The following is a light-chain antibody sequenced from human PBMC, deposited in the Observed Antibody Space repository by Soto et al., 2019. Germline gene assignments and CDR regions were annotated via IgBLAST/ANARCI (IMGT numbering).Light chain of an antibody. Sequence: QSALTQPPSASGSPGQSVAISCAGTSSDVGRYNYVSWYQQHPGTAPKLIISEVTQRPSGVPDRFSGSKSGNTASLTVSGLQAEDEADYYCASVAGSSHVVFGGGTKLTVL. CDR3: ASVAGSSHVV. J-gene: IGLJ3*02. CDR2: EVT. CDR1: SSDVGRYNY. V-gene: IGLV2-8*01.